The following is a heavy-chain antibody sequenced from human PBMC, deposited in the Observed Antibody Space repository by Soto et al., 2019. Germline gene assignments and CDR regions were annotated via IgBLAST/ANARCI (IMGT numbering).Heavy chain of an antibody. D-gene: IGHD3-22*01. V-gene: IGHV3-33*01. Sequence: QVQLVESGGGVVQPGRSLRLSCAASGFTFSSYGMHWVRQAPGKGLEWVAVIWYDGSNKYYADSVKGRFTISRDNSKNTLYLQMNSLRAEDTAVYYCARARLYYDSSADFDYWGQGTLVTVSS. CDR2: IWYDGSNK. J-gene: IGHJ4*02. CDR3: ARARLYYDSSADFDY. CDR1: GFTFSSYG.